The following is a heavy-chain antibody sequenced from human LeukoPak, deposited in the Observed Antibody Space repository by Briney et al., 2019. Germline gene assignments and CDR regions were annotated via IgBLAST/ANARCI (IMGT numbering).Heavy chain of an antibody. V-gene: IGHV3-30*02. CDR1: GFTFSSNG. J-gene: IGHJ4*02. Sequence: PGGSLRLSCAASGFTFSSNGMHWVRQAPGKGLEWVAFIRYDGSVEYYGDSVKGRFTISRDNSKNTLYLQMNSLRAEDTAVYYCARSEYSTSPFDYWGQGTLVTVSS. CDR2: IRYDGSVE. CDR3: ARSEYSTSPFDY. D-gene: IGHD6-6*01.